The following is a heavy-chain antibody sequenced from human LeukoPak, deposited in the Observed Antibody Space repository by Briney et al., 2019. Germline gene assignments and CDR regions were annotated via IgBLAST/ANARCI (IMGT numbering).Heavy chain of an antibody. CDR1: GGSISSGSYY. V-gene: IGHV4-61*02. J-gene: IGHJ6*03. CDR3: ARDAIYSSPIYYYYYYMDV. CDR2: FYGSGRP. D-gene: IGHD6-13*01. Sequence: SETLSLTCTVSGGSISSGSYYWSWIRQPAGKGLEWIGRFYGSGRPNYNPSLKSRVTISVDTSKNQFSLKVTSVTAADMAVYYCARDAIYSSPIYYYYYYMDVWGKGTTVTVSS.